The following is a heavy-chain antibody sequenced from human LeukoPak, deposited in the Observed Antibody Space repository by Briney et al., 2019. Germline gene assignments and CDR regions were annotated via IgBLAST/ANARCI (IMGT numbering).Heavy chain of an antibody. CDR2: ISWDGGST. V-gene: IGHV3-43*01. CDR1: GFTFSSYT. D-gene: IGHD5-24*01. J-gene: IGHJ4*02. Sequence: GGSLRLSCAASGFTFSSYTMHWVRQAPGKGLEWVSLISWDGGSTYYADSVKGRFTISRDNSKNSLYLQMNSLRTEDTALYYCAKDMGRDGYNSYYFDYWGQGTLVTVSS. CDR3: AKDMGRDGYNSYYFDY.